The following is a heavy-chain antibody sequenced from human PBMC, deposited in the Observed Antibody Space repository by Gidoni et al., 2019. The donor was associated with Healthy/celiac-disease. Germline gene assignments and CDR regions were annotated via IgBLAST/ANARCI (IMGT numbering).Heavy chain of an antibody. CDR1: GLLFDDYD. V-gene: IGHV3-9*01. Sequence: EVQLVASGGGLVQPGRSLILPCAASGLLFDDYDMSWVRQAPGKGLEGVSCISWNSGSIGYADSGKGRFTISRDNAKNSLYLQMNSLRAEDTALYYCAKDMGYYDSSGYIVTHDAFDIWGQGTMVTVSS. CDR2: ISWNSGSI. D-gene: IGHD3-22*01. J-gene: IGHJ3*02. CDR3: AKDMGYYDSSGYIVTHDAFDI.